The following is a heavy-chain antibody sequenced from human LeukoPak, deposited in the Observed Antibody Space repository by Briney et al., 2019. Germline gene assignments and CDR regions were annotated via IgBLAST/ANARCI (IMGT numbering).Heavy chain of an antibody. V-gene: IGHV1-18*03. CDR3: ARDRVYNYSNPRGFDY. D-gene: IGHD4-11*01. J-gene: IGHJ4*02. Sequence: ASVRVSCKASGYPSTSFGISWVRQAPGQGLEWMGWISGYNGKTNYAQNPQCRVTMTTDTSTRTAYVELGSLRSDDMAVYYCARDRVYNYSNPRGFDYWGQGTLVTVSS. CDR2: ISGYNGKT. CDR1: GYPSTSFG.